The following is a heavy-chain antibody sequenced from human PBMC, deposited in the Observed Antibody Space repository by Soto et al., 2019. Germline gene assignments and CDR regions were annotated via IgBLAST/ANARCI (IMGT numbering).Heavy chain of an antibody. Sequence: QVQLLQSGAEVKNPGASVIVSCKASGYTFNNYYIHLVRQAPGQGLQWMGIINPSGGSTSYAHKSKGRVNIKRKTSTNTVYLAMSRMRYEDPAVYYCARDPIRNFDWSDRGDAFAIWGQGTMVTVPS. J-gene: IGHJ3*02. D-gene: IGHD3-9*01. CDR2: INPSGGST. CDR3: ARDPIRNFDWSDRGDAFAI. CDR1: GYTFNNYY. V-gene: IGHV1-46*02.